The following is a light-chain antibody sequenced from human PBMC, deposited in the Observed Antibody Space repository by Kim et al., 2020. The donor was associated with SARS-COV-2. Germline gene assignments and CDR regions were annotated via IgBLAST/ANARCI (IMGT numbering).Light chain of an antibody. Sequence: ASVGDRVTITCRASENIGTWLAWYQQKPGRAPSLLIYLASTLESGVPSRFSGTGSGTEFSLSITSLQPDDFATYYCQHYSSFPYTFGQGTKLEI. J-gene: IGKJ2*01. CDR2: LAS. CDR1: ENIGTW. CDR3: QHYSSFPYT. V-gene: IGKV1-5*03.